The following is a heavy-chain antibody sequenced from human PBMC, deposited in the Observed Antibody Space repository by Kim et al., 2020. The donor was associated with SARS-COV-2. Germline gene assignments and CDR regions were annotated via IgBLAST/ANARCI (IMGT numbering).Heavy chain of an antibody. Sequence: GGSLRLSCAASGFTFSSYGMHWVRQAPGKGLEWVAVISYDGSNKYYADSVKGRFTISRDNSKNTLYLQMNSLRAEDTAVYYCAKDHEAAGRFGELKNRGEYYYYYYGMDVWGQGTTVTVSS. CDR3: AKDHEAAGRFGELKNRGEYYYYYYGMDV. V-gene: IGHV3-30*18. CDR2: ISYDGSNK. J-gene: IGHJ6*02. D-gene: IGHD3-10*01. CDR1: GFTFSSYG.